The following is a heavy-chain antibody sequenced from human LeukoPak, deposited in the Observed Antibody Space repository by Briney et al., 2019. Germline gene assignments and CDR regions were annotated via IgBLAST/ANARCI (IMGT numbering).Heavy chain of an antibody. V-gene: IGHV4-61*01. CDR2: IYYSGST. D-gene: IGHD3-22*01. CDR1: GGSVSSGSYY. CDR3: ARARGSGYSVREYYFDY. J-gene: IGHJ4*02. Sequence: PSETLSLTCTVSGGSVSSGSYYWSWIRQPPGKGLEWIGYIYYSGSTNYNPSLKSRVTISVDTSKNQFSLKLSSVTAADTAVYYRARARGSGYSVREYYFDYWGQGTLVTVSS.